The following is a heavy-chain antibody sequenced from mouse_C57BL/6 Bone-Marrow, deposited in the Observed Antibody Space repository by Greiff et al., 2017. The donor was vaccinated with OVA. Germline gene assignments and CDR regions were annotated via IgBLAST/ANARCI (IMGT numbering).Heavy chain of an antibody. J-gene: IGHJ1*03. CDR3: ARHAHYGKSYWYFDV. CDR1: GFTFSSYG. V-gene: IGHV5-6*01. D-gene: IGHD2-1*01. CDR2: ISSGGSYT. Sequence: EVKLMESGGDLVKPGGSLKLSCAASGFTFSSYGMSWVRQTPDKRLEWVATISSGGSYTYYPDSVKGRFTISRDNAKNTLYLQMSSLKSEDTAMYYCARHAHYGKSYWYFDVWGTGTTVTVSS.